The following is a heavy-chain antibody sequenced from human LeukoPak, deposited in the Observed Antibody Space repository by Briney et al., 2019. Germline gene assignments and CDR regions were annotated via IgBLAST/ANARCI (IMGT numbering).Heavy chain of an antibody. CDR2: IWYDGSNK. D-gene: IGHD3-3*01. Sequence: PGGSLRLSCAASGFTFSSYGMHWVRQAPGKGLEWVAVIWYDGSNKYYADSVKGRFTISRDNSKNTRYLQMNSLRAEDTAVYECAKGVSEGPQDSYYIDYWGQGNLVTVSS. CDR3: AKGVSEGPQDSYYIDY. V-gene: IGHV3-33*06. CDR1: GFTFSSYG. J-gene: IGHJ4*02.